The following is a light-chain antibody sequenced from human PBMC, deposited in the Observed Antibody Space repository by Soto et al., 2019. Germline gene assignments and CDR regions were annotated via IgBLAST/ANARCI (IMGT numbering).Light chain of an antibody. CDR2: AND. V-gene: IGLV1-44*01. CDR1: SSNIAPNT. CDR3: AALDDSRNGYV. J-gene: IGLJ1*01. Sequence: QSVLTQPPSASGTPGQRVTISCSGSSSNIAPNTINWYQHLPGAAPQLLIFANDRRPSGVPDRFSGYRSGTSASLAISGLQSEDEADYYGAALDDSRNGYVFGTGTKVTVL.